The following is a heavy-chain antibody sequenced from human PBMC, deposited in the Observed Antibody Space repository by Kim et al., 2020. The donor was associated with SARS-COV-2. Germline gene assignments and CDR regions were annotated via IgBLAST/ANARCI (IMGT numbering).Heavy chain of an antibody. CDR1: GFTVSSNY. Sequence: GGSLRLSCAASGFTVSSNYMHWVRQAPGKGLEWVSVIYSGGSTYYADSVKGRFTISRDNSKNTLYLQMNSLRAEDTAVDYCARDSGYDLGFDYWGQGTLVTVSS. CDR3: ARDSGYDLGFDY. CDR2: IYSGGST. J-gene: IGHJ4*02. D-gene: IGHD5-12*01. V-gene: IGHV3-53*01.